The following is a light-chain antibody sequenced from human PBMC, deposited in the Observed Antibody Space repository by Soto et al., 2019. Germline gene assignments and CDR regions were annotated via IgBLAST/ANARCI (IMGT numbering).Light chain of an antibody. Sequence: QSVLTQPRSVSGSPGQSVTISCTGTSSDVGGYNYVSWYQQHPGKAPKLMIYDVSKRPSGVPDRFSGSKSGNTASLTISGLQAEDEADYYCCSYEGSDTLVFGGGTQLTVL. CDR2: DVS. J-gene: IGLJ2*01. CDR3: CSYEGSDTLV. V-gene: IGLV2-11*01. CDR1: SSDVGGYNY.